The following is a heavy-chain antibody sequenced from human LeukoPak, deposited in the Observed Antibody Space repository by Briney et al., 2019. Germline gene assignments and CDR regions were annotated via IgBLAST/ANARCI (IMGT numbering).Heavy chain of an antibody. CDR1: GGSISSYY. CDR2: ICYSGST. J-gene: IGHJ4*02. D-gene: IGHD3-22*01. Sequence: SETLSLTCTVSGGSISSYYWSWIRQPPGKGLEWIGYICYSGSTNYNPSLKSRVTMSVDTSKNQFSLKLSSVTAADTAVYYCARAANTRYYYDSSGYYSTPFDYWGQGTLVTVSS. V-gene: IGHV4-59*01. CDR3: ARAANTRYYYDSSGYYSTPFDY.